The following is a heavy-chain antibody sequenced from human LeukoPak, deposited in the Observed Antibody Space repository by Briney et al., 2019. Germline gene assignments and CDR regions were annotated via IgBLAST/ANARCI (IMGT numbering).Heavy chain of an antibody. J-gene: IGHJ1*01. D-gene: IGHD2-2*01. CDR2: IYYSGST. CDR3: ARFRLGYCSSTSCRVLEYFQH. V-gene: IGHV4-39*06. CDR1: GGFISSSSYY. Sequence: PSETLSLTCTVSGGFISSSSYYWGWIRQPPGKGQEWIGSIYYSGSTYYNPSLKSRVTISVDTSKTQFTLKLSSVPAADTAVCYCARFRLGYCSSTSCRVLEYFQHWGQGTLVTVSP.